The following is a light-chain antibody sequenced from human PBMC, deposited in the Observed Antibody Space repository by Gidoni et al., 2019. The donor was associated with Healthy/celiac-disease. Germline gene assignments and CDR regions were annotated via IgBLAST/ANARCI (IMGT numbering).Light chain of an antibody. CDR2: EVS. CDR3: SSYTSSSTLV. V-gene: IGLV2-14*01. CDR1: SSDVGGYNY. Sequence: QSALTQPASVSGSPGQSITFFCTGTSSDVGGYNYVSWYQPHPGKAPKLMIYEVSNRPSGVSNRFSGSKSGNTASLTISGLQAEDEADYYCSSYTSSSTLVFGTGTKVTVL. J-gene: IGLJ1*01.